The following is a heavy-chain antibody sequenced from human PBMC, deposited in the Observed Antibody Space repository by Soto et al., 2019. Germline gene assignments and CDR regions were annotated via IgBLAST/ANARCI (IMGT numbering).Heavy chain of an antibody. CDR3: AKERWAAAGTPTLDY. J-gene: IGHJ4*02. CDR1: GFTFSSYA. CDR2: ISGGTSST. D-gene: IGHD6-13*01. V-gene: IGHV3-23*01. Sequence: EVQLLESGGGLVQPGGSLILSCAASGFTFSSYATSWVREDPGKGLEWVSAISGGTSSTYYADSVKGRFTISRDNSKNTLYLQMNSLRAEDTAVYYCAKERWAAAGTPTLDYWGQGTLVTVSS.